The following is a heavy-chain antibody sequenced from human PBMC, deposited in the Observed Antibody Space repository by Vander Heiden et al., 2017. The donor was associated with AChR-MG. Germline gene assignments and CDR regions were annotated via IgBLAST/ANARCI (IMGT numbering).Heavy chain of an antibody. CDR2: IGTTGDT. J-gene: IGHJ6*02. Sequence: EVKLVESGGGLVQQGGSLRLPCAAAGSSFSTYDLHWVRQATGKGLEWVSTIGTTGDTYYAGSVKGRFTISRENVRNSFYLQMNSLRAGDTAVYYCARDESGNGMDIWGQGTTVTVSS. V-gene: IGHV3-13*04. CDR3: ARDESGNGMDI. D-gene: IGHD3-3*01. CDR1: GSSFSTYD.